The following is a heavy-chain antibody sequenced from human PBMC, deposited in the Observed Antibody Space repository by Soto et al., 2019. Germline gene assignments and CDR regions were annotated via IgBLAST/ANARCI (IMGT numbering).Heavy chain of an antibody. CDR1: GGSISNHY. V-gene: IGHV4-59*11. J-gene: IGHJ4*02. Sequence: QVQLQESGPGLVKPSETLSLTCSVSGGSISNHYWGWIRQSPGTGLEWIGYVYYSGTTNYNPSLKSRVTISVDTSKTHFSLKLSCVTAADTAMYYCVRENYSHYWGQGTLVTVSS. D-gene: IGHD2-21*01. CDR3: VRENYSHY. CDR2: VYYSGTT.